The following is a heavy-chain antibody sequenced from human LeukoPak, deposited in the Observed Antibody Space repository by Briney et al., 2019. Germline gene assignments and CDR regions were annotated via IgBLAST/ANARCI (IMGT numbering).Heavy chain of an antibody. CDR3: AKQAYDSPRTDFDY. V-gene: IGHV3-23*01. Sequence: QPGGSLRLSCAASGFTFSSYWMSWVRQAPGKGLEWVSGVSTSGGSTYYADSVKGRFTISRDDSKNTLHLQMNSLRAEDTAIYYCAKQAYDSPRTDFDYWGQGTLVTVSS. CDR1: GFTFSSYW. CDR2: VSTSGGST. J-gene: IGHJ4*02. D-gene: IGHD3-22*01.